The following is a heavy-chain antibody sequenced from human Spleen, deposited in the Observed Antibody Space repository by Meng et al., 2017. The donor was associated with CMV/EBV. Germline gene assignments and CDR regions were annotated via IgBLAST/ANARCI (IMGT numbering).Heavy chain of an antibody. D-gene: IGHD2-15*01. CDR3: ARVAAAAIALDC. J-gene: IGHJ4*02. CDR2: VSSSGSTI. V-gene: IGHV3-48*03. Sequence: GESLRLSCAASGFTFSNYEIYWVRQAPGKGLEWVSYVSSSGSTIYYADSVKGRFTISRDNAKNSVYLQMFSLRVEDTAFYYCARVAAAAIALDCWGQGTLVTVSS. CDR1: GFTFSNYE.